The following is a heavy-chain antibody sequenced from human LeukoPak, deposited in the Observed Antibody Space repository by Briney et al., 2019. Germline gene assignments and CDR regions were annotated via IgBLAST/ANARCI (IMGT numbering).Heavy chain of an antibody. CDR1: GGSISSYY. Sequence: PSETLSLTCTVSGGSISSYYWSWIRQPPGKGLEWIGYIYYSGSTNYNPSLKSRVTISVDTSKNQFSLKLSSVTAADTAVYYCARHYSGWVSDYWGQGTLVTVSS. CDR2: IYYSGST. CDR3: ARHYSGWVSDY. D-gene: IGHD6-19*01. V-gene: IGHV4-59*08. J-gene: IGHJ4*02.